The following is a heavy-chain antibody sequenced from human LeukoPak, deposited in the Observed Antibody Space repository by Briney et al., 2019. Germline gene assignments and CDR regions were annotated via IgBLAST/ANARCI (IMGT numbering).Heavy chain of an antibody. CDR3: AREKYGDYLRDAFDI. J-gene: IGHJ3*02. V-gene: IGHV3-11*04. CDR2: ISSSGSTI. D-gene: IGHD4-17*01. Sequence: GGSLRLSCAASGFTFSDYYMSWIRQAPGKGLEWVSYISSSGSTIYYADSVKGRFTISRDNAKNSLYLQMNSLRAEDTAVYYCAREKYGDYLRDAFDIWGQGTMVTVSS. CDR1: GFTFSDYY.